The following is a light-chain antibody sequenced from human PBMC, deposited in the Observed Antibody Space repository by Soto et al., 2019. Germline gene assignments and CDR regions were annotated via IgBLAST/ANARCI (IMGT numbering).Light chain of an antibody. CDR3: QSYDSSNVV. J-gene: IGLJ2*01. CDR1: SGSIASNY. V-gene: IGLV6-57*04. CDR2: EDN. Sequence: NFMLAQPHSVSESPGKTVTISCTRSSGSIASNYVQWYQQRPGSAPTTMIFEDNQRPSGVPDRFSGSIDSTSNSASLTISGLKTEDEADYYCQSYDSSNVVFGGGTKPTVL.